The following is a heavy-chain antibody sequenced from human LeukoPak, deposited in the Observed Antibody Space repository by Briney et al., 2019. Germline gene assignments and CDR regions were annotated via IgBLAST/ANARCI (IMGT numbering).Heavy chain of an antibody. J-gene: IGHJ4*02. Sequence: SETLSLTCTVSGGSISNSSYYWGWIRQPPGKGLEWIGSIYYSGSTYYNPSLKSRVTISVDTSKNQFSLKLSSVTAADTAVYYCARDIGLMVYAPYYFDYWGQGTLVTVSS. CDR3: ARDIGLMVYAPYYFDY. D-gene: IGHD2-8*01. CDR1: GGSISNSSYY. V-gene: IGHV4-39*07. CDR2: IYYSGST.